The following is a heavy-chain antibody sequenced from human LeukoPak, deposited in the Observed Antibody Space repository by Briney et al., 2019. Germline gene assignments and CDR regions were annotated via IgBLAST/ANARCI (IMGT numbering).Heavy chain of an antibody. V-gene: IGHV3-23*01. CDR1: GFTFSSYA. Sequence: PGGSLRLSCAASGFTFSSYAMSWVRQAPGEGLQWVSGISGSGSGTYYADSVRGRFTLSRDNAKNSLYLQMNSLRAEDTAVYYCARWPYSSSYYFDYWGQGTLVTVSS. J-gene: IGHJ4*02. D-gene: IGHD6-6*01. CDR2: ISGSGSGT. CDR3: ARWPYSSSYYFDY.